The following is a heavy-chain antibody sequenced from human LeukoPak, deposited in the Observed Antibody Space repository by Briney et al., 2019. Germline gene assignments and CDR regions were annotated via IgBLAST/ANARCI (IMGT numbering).Heavy chain of an antibody. D-gene: IGHD3/OR15-3a*01. CDR3: ARHELAWYGPDY. V-gene: IGHV4-59*08. CDR2: IFYSGST. J-gene: IGHJ4*02. CDR1: GGSISSYY. Sequence: SETLSLTCTVSGGSISSYYWSWLRQPPGKGLQWIGYIFYSGSTNYNPSLKSRVTISVDTSKNQFSLKLTSVTAADTAVYYCARHELAWYGPDYWGQGTLVTVSS.